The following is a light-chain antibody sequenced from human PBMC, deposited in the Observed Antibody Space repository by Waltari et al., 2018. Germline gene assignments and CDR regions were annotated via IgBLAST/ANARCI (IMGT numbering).Light chain of an antibody. CDR3: MQALQSPPT. CDR2: LGS. CDR1: QSLLYSNGTNY. V-gene: IGKV2-28*01. Sequence: IVMTQSPLSLPVLPGEQAPISCRSSQSLLYSNGTNYLDWYLQKPGQSPHLLIYLGSNRAAGVPDRFSGSASGTDFTLKISRVEAEDVGVYYCMQALQSPPTFGQGTKLEIK. J-gene: IGKJ2*01.